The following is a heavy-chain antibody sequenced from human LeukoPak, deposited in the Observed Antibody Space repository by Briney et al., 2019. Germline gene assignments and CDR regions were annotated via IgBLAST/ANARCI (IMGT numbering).Heavy chain of an antibody. J-gene: IGHJ3*02. D-gene: IGHD3-22*01. V-gene: IGHV3-30*03. CDR3: ARVYDSSATGAFDI. CDR2: ISYDGSNK. CDR1: GFTFSSYG. Sequence: GGSLRLSCAASGFTFSSYGMHWVRQAPGKGLEWVAVISYDGSNKYYADSVKGRFTISRDNSKNTLYLQMNSLRAEDTAEYYCARVYDSSATGAFDIWGQGTMVTVSS.